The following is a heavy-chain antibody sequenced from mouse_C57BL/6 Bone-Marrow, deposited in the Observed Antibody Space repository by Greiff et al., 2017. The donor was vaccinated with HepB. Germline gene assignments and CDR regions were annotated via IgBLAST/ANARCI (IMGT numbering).Heavy chain of an antibody. CDR3: ARVYDYDEGNFDY. CDR2: INPGSGGT. Sequence: VQLVESGAELVRPGTSVKVSCKASGYAFTNYLIEWVKQRPGQGLEWIGVINPGSGGTNYNEKFKGKATLTADKSSSTAYMQLSSLTSEDSAVYFCARVYDYDEGNFDYWGQGTTLTVSS. V-gene: IGHV1-54*01. CDR1: GYAFTNYL. J-gene: IGHJ2*01. D-gene: IGHD2-4*01.